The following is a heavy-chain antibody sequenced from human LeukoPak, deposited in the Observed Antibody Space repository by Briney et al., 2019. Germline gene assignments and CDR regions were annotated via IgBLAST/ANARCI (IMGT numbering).Heavy chain of an antibody. D-gene: IGHD4-17*01. CDR2: INPNSGCT. J-gene: IGHJ3*02. Sequence: ASVKVSCKASGYTFTGYYMHWVRQAPGQGLEWMGWINPNSGCTNYAQKFQGRVTMTRDTSISTAYMELGRLRSDDTAVYYCARFEWGPDYGDYVRYDAFDIWGQGTMVTVSS. V-gene: IGHV1-2*02. CDR1: GYTFTGYY. CDR3: ARFEWGPDYGDYVRYDAFDI.